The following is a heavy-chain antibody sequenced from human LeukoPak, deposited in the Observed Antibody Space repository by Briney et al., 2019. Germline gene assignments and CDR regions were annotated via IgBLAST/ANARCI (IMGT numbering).Heavy chain of an antibody. V-gene: IGHV5-10-1*01. D-gene: IGHD6-19*01. Sequence: GESLKISCKGSGYNFSSYWISWLRQMPGKGLEWMGRINPSESETNYRPSFQGHVTISADKSISTAYLQWSSLKASDTATYYCARQEVGALAGTGGYFDWGQGTLVTVSS. CDR3: ARQEVGALAGTGGYFD. CDR2: INPSESET. CDR1: GYNFSSYW. J-gene: IGHJ4*02.